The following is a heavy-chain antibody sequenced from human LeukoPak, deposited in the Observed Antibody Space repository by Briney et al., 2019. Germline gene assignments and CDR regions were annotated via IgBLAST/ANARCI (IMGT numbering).Heavy chain of an antibody. CDR2: ISWNSGSI. CDR1: GFTVSSNY. V-gene: IGHV3-9*01. J-gene: IGHJ3*02. CDR3: AKDTTMIGDAFDI. D-gene: IGHD3-22*01. Sequence: GGSLRLSCAASGFTVSSNYMSWVRQAPGKGLEWVSGISWNSGSIGYADSVKGRFTISRDNAKNSLYLQMNSLRAEDTALYYCAKDTTMIGDAFDIWGQGTMVTVSS.